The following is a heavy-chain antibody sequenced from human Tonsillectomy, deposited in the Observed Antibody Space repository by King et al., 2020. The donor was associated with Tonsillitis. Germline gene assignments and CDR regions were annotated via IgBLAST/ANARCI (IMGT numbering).Heavy chain of an antibody. CDR1: GGSLSNYD. Sequence: GQLQQGGAGVLKPSETLSLTCAVSGGSLSNYDWSWLRQPPGKGLEWIGEINRSGSANYNPSLKSRVTISVDTSKNQFSLKLSSVTAADTAVYYCARGPAAIFGVVITPPTYFDYWAQGTLVTVSS. D-gene: IGHD3-3*01. J-gene: IGHJ4*02. CDR3: ARGPAAIFGVVITPPTYFDY. V-gene: IGHV4-34*01. CDR2: INRSGSA.